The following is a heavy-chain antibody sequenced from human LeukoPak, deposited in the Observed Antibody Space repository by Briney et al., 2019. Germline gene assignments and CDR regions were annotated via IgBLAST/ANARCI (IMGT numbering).Heavy chain of an antibody. V-gene: IGHV3-23*01. J-gene: IGHJ3*02. D-gene: IGHD6-13*01. CDR3: AKDRPLAAAGRAYDAFDI. CDR1: GVTVSSNY. CDR2: ISGSGGST. Sequence: PGRSLRLSCAASGVTVSSNYMSWVRQAPGKGLEWVSAISGSGGSTYYADSVKGRFTISRDNSKNTLYLQMNSLRAEDTAVYYCAKDRPLAAAGRAYDAFDIWGQGTMVTVSS.